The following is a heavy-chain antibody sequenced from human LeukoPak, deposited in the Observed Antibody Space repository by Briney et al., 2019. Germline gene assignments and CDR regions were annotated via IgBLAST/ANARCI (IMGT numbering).Heavy chain of an antibody. CDR2: IRYDGSDK. CDR1: GFTFSRFA. V-gene: IGHV3-30*02. Sequence: GGSLRLSCAASGFTFSRFARHWVRQAPGQGLEWVAFIRYDGSDKYYADSVKGRFTISRDNAKNTLYLQMNSLRAEDTAVYYCVRFRSSGYWGQGTLVTVSS. CDR3: VRFRSSGY. D-gene: IGHD3-10*01. J-gene: IGHJ4*02.